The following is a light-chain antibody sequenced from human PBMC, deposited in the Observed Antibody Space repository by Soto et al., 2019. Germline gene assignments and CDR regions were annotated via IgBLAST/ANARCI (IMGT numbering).Light chain of an antibody. CDR3: SSYTTSYFYV. Sequence: QSALTQPASVSGSPGQSITISCTGSGRDIGAYDYVSWSQQHPGKAPKLLIYGVKNRPSGVSYRFSASKSAFTASLTISGLQAEDEAHYYCSSYTTSYFYVFGPGTKLTVL. CDR2: GVK. CDR1: GRDIGAYDY. J-gene: IGLJ1*01. V-gene: IGLV2-14*01.